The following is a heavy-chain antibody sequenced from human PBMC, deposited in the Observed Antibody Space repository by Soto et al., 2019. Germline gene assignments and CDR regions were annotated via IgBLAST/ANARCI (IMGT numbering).Heavy chain of an antibody. J-gene: IGHJ5*02. Sequence: SETLSLTCAVYGGSFSGYYWSWIRQPPGKGLEWIGEINHSGSTNYNPSLKSRVTISVDTSKNQFSLKLSSVTAADTAVYYCARGRGDTAMVTRWFDPWGQGTLVTVSS. CDR2: INHSGST. D-gene: IGHD5-18*01. CDR3: ARGRGDTAMVTRWFDP. CDR1: GGSFSGYY. V-gene: IGHV4-34*01.